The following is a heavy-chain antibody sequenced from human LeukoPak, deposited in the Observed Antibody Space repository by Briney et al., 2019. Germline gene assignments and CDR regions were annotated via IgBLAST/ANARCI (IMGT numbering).Heavy chain of an antibody. CDR2: MNPNSGNT. Sequence: ASVKVSCKASGYTFTSYDINWVRQATGRGLEWMGWMNPNSGNTGYAQKFQGRVTMTRNTSISTAYMELSSLRSEDTAVYYCARTLWFGELSLVYWGQGTLITVSS. V-gene: IGHV1-8*01. CDR1: GYTFTSYD. J-gene: IGHJ4*02. D-gene: IGHD3-10*01. CDR3: ARTLWFGELSLVY.